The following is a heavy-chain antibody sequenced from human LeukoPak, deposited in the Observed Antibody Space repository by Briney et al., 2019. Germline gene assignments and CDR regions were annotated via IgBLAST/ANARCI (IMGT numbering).Heavy chain of an antibody. CDR2: ISYTGTYI. CDR3: VRDRGTYRPIDY. D-gene: IGHD1-26*01. J-gene: IGHJ4*02. V-gene: IGHV3-21*04. Sequence: GGSLRLSCAASAFTLSAYNMNWGRQAPGKGLEWGSSISYTGTYIYYADSVRGRFTISRDNAQNSLYLQMNSLRAEDTAIYYCVRDRGTYRPIDYWGQGTLVTVSS. CDR1: AFTLSAYN.